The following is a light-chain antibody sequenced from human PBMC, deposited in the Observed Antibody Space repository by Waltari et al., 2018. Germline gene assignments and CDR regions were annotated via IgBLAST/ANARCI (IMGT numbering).Light chain of an antibody. CDR2: YKSDSDK. CDR3: LIWHSSAWV. J-gene: IGLJ3*02. Sequence: QAVLTQPSSLSASPGASASPTCTLRTYLNVGTYRINWYQPKPGSPPQYLLKYKSDSDKQQGSGVPSRFSGSKDASANAGILLISGLQSEDEADYYCLIWHSSAWVFGGGTKLTVL. CDR1: TYLNVGTYR. V-gene: IGLV5-45*03.